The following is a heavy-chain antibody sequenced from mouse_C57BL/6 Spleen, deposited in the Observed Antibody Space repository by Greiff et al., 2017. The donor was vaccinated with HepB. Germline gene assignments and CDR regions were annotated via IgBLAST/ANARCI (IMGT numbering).Heavy chain of an antibody. J-gene: IGHJ3*01. CDR3: ARSYDYDGGAWFAY. Sequence: EVQLVESGGGLVKPGGSLKLSCAASGFTFSDYGMHWVRQAPEKGLEWVAYISSGSSTIYYADTVKGRFTISRDNAKNTLFLQMTSLRSEDTAMYDCARSYDYDGGAWFAYWGQGTLVTVSA. D-gene: IGHD2-4*01. CDR2: ISSGSSTI. V-gene: IGHV5-17*01. CDR1: GFTFSDYG.